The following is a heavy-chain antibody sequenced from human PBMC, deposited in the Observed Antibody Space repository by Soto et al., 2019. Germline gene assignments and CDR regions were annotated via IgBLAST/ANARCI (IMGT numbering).Heavy chain of an antibody. CDR1: GFTFSSYE. V-gene: IGHV3-48*03. D-gene: IGHD2-8*01. CDR2: ISSSGSTI. J-gene: IGHJ6*02. Sequence: EVQLVESGGGLVQPGGSLRLSCAASGFTFSSYEMNWVRQAPGKGLEWVSYISSSGSTIYYADSVKGRFTISGDNAKNSLYLQMNSLRAEDTAVYDRARQDIVLMVYAHIGPPHGYGMDVWGQGTTVTVS. CDR3: ARQDIVLMVYAHIGPPHGYGMDV.